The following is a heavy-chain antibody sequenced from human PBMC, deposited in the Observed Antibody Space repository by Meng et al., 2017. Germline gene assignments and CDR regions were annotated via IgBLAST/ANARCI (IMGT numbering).Heavy chain of an antibody. CDR2: IIPIFGTA. D-gene: IGHD6-6*01. CDR3: ARTPEYSSSSFIHYYHYGMDV. Sequence: KISCKGSGYSFTSYWIGWVRQMPGKGLEWMGGIIPIFGTANYAQKFQGRVTITTDESTSTAYMELSSLRSEDRAVYYCARTPEYSSSSFIHYYHYGMDVWGQGTMVTVSS. CDR1: GYSFTSYW. J-gene: IGHJ6*02. V-gene: IGHV1-69*05.